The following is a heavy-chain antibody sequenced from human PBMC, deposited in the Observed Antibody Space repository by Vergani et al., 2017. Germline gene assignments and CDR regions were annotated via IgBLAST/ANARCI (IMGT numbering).Heavy chain of an antibody. D-gene: IGHD3-9*01. CDR2: ISGYNGDT. Sequence: QVQLVQSGAEMKKPGASVNVSCKTSGYSFNSYGINWVRQAPGQGLEWLGWISGYNGDTNYAHSLQGRLTMTTDTSTTTAYMELRSLRSDDTAVYYCARSHNPGRPDWTFGPWGQGTLVTVSS. CDR1: GYSFNSYG. CDR3: ARSHNPGRPDWTFGP. V-gene: IGHV1-18*01. J-gene: IGHJ5*02.